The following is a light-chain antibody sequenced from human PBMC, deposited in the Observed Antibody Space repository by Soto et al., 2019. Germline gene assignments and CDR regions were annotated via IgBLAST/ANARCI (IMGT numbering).Light chain of an antibody. CDR2: DVS. CDR3: QHRRSCPLT. J-gene: IGKJ4*01. Sequence: EIVLTQSPATLSLSPGERATLSCRASQSVDSHLAWYQQKPGQAPRLLIYDVSNRATGIAARFSGSGSGTDFTLTVSSLEPEDFAVYYCQHRRSCPLTFGGGTKVEIK. V-gene: IGKV3-11*01. CDR1: QSVDSH.